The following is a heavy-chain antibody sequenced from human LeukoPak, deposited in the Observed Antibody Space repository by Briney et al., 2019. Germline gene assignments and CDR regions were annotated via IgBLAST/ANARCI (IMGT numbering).Heavy chain of an antibody. Sequence: SQTLSLTCTVSGGSISSGGYYWSWIRQHPGKGLEWIGYIYYSGSTYYNPSLKSRVTISVDTSKNQFSLKLSSVTGADTAVYYCARRSSSWYYFDYWGQGTLVTVSS. J-gene: IGHJ4*02. CDR1: GGSISSGGYY. CDR3: ARRSSSWYYFDY. V-gene: IGHV4-31*03. D-gene: IGHD6-13*01. CDR2: IYYSGST.